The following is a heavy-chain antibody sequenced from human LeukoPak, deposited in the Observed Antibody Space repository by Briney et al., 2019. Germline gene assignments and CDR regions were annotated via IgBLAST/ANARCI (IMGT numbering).Heavy chain of an antibody. CDR3: ARVTDYYDSSGYYPY. CDR1: GYAFTSYG. Sequence: ASVKVSFTASGYAFTSYGISWVRQAPGQGLEWMGWISAYNGNTNYAQKLQGRVTMTTDTSTSTAYMELRSLRSDDTAVYYCARVTDYYDSSGYYPYWGQGTLVTVSS. D-gene: IGHD3-22*01. CDR2: ISAYNGNT. J-gene: IGHJ4*02. V-gene: IGHV1-18*01.